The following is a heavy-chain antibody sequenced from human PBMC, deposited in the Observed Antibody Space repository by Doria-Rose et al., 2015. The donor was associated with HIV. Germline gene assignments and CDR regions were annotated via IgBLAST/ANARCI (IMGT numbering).Heavy chain of an antibody. D-gene: IGHD1-26*01. J-gene: IGHJ4*02. CDR2: IFYTGST. V-gene: IGHV4-59*01. CDR3: ARGLSGTYDY. CDR1: GGSISHYY. Sequence: QVQLQESGPGLVKPSETLSLTCSVSGGSISHYYWSWIRQPPGKGLEYIGDIFYTGSTNYSPSLKSRVSISIDTSKNKFSLMLSSVTAADTAVYDCARGLSGTYDYWGQGTLVTVSS.